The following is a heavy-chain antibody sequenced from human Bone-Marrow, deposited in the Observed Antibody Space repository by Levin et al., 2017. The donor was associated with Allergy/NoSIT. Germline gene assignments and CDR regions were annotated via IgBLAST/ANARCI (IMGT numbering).Heavy chain of an antibody. J-gene: IGHJ6*02. V-gene: IGHV3-33*01. D-gene: IGHD6-13*01. CDR1: GFTFSSFG. Sequence: GESLKISCSASGFTFSSFGMHWVRQAPGKGLEWVAAIWIDGSNRFYADSVEGRLSISRDNSKNTLYLEMNSLRAEDTAVYYCVRDRTIVAAAGTLDSYYALDVWGQGTTVTVSS. CDR3: VRDRTIVAAAGTLDSYYALDV. CDR2: IWIDGSNR.